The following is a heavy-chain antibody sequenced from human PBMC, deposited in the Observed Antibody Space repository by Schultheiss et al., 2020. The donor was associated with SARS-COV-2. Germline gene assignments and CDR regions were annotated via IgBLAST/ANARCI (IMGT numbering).Heavy chain of an antibody. CDR1: GFTFSSYA. CDR3: TTLRFPDY. CDR2: ISGGGGGNT. D-gene: IGHD2/OR15-2a*01. Sequence: GGSLRLSCAASGFTFSSYAMHWVRQAPGKGLEWVSAISGGGGGNTYYADSVKGRFTISRDNAKNSLFLQMNSLKTEDTAVYYCTTLRFPDYWGQGTLVTVSS. J-gene: IGHJ4*02. V-gene: IGHV3-23*01.